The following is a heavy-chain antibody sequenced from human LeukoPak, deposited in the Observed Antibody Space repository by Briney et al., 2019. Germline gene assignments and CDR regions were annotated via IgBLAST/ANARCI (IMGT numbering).Heavy chain of an antibody. V-gene: IGHV3-23*01. J-gene: IGHJ4*02. D-gene: IGHD3-10*01. CDR3: AKEWSRGVIFDY. CDR2: TSGSGGST. CDR1: GFTFSSYA. Sequence: GGSLRLSCAASGFTFSSYAMSWVRQAPGKGLEWVSATSGSGGSTYYADSVKGRFTISRDNSKNTLYLQMNSLRAEDTAVYHCAKEWSRGVIFDYWGQGTLVTVSS.